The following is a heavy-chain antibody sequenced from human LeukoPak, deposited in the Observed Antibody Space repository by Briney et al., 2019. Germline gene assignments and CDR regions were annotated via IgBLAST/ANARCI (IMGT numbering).Heavy chain of an antibody. J-gene: IGHJ5*02. Sequence: SETLSLTCTVSGGSISSYYWSWIRQPPGKGLEWIGYIYYSGSTNYNPSLKSRVTISVDTSKNQFSLKLSSVTAADTAVYYCARRVDKSWFDPWGQGTLVTVSS. D-gene: IGHD3-22*01. CDR2: IYYSGST. CDR1: GGSISSYY. CDR3: ARRVDKSWFDP. V-gene: IGHV4-59*08.